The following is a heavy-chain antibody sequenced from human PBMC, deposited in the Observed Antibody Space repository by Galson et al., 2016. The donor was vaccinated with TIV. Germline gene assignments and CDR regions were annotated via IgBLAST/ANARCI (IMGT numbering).Heavy chain of an antibody. CDR2: IYYSGSS. Sequence: ETLSLTCTVSGGSVTSSSHYWGWIRQSPGKGLEWIASIYYSGSSYFNPSLKSRVTISVDTSKNEFSLELTSVTASDTAVYFCARVDYSGSGTAFDSWGQGTLVTVSS. CDR3: ARVDYSGSGTAFDS. V-gene: IGHV4-39*01. D-gene: IGHD3-10*01. CDR1: GGSVTSSSHY. J-gene: IGHJ4*02.